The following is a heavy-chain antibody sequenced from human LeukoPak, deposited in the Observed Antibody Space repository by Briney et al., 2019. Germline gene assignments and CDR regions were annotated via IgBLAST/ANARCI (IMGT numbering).Heavy chain of an antibody. J-gene: IGHJ6*03. CDR3: ALGYDILTGYDPSYYYYYMDV. D-gene: IGHD3-9*01. CDR1: GYTFTGYY. Sequence: ASVKVSCKASGYTFTGYYMHWVRQAPGQGLEWMGWINPNSGGTNYAQKFQGRVTMTRDTSISTAYMELSRLRSDDTAVYYCALGYDILTGYDPSYYYYYMDVWGKGTTVTVSS. CDR2: INPNSGGT. V-gene: IGHV1-2*02.